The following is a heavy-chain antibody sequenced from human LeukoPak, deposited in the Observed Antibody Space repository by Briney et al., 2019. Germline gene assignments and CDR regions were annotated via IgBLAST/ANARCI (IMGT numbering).Heavy chain of an antibody. Sequence: APVKVSCKASGYTFISYNIHWVRQAPGQGLEWMGIINPSGGSTTYAQKFQGRVTMTRDTSTSTVYMELSSLRSEDTAVYYCARTAGKRFDYWGQGTLVTVSS. CDR2: INPSGGST. V-gene: IGHV1-46*01. J-gene: IGHJ4*02. CDR1: GYTFISYN. CDR3: ARTAGKRFDY. D-gene: IGHD6-13*01.